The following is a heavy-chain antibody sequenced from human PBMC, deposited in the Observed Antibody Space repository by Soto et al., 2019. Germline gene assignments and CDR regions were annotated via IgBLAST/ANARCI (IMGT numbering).Heavy chain of an antibody. D-gene: IGHD3-22*01. Sequence: GASVKVSCKASGYTFTSYGISWVRQAPGQGLEWMGWISAYNGNTNYAQKLQGRVTMTTDTSTSTAYMELRSLRSDDTAVYYCARVRKRTNYYDSSGYYSELAYWGQGTLVTVSS. V-gene: IGHV1-18*01. CDR2: ISAYNGNT. J-gene: IGHJ4*02. CDR1: GYTFTSYG. CDR3: ARVRKRTNYYDSSGYYSELAY.